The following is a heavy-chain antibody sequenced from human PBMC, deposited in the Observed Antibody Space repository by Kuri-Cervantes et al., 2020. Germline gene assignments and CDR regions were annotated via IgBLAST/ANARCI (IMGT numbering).Heavy chain of an antibody. V-gene: IGHV1-18*01. Sequence: ASVKVSCKASGYTFTSYGISWVRQAPGQGLERRGWISAYNGNTNYAQKLQGRVTMTTDTSTSTAYMELRSLRSDDTAVYYCAREGLGMTVSLFDSWGQGTLVTVSS. CDR1: GYTFTSYG. CDR3: AREGLGMTVSLFDS. D-gene: IGHD6-19*01. J-gene: IGHJ4*02. CDR2: ISAYNGNT.